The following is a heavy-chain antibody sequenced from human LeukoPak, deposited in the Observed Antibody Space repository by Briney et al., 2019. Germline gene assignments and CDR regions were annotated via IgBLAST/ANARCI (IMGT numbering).Heavy chain of an antibody. V-gene: IGHV3-23*01. CDR3: AKDTGFSYYDSSGSYAFDM. J-gene: IGHJ3*02. Sequence: GGSLRLSCAASGFTFSSDAMSWVRQAPGKGLEWVSGISGSGGSTNYADSVKGRFTISRDNSKNTLYLQMNSLRAEDTAVYYCAKDTGFSYYDSSGSYAFDMWGQGTMVTVSS. D-gene: IGHD3-22*01. CDR1: GFTFSSDA. CDR2: ISGSGGST.